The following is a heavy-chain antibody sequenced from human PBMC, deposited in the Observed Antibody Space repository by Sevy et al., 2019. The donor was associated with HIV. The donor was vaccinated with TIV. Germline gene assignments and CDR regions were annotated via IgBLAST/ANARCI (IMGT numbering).Heavy chain of an antibody. CDR3: ARTHYYDSSGPTNWFDP. CDR2: ISSSSSYI. CDR1: GFTFSSYS. Sequence: GGSLRLSCAASGFTFSSYSMNWVRQAPGKGLEWVSSISSSSSYIYYADSVKGRFTISRDNAKNSLYLQMNSLRAEDTAVYYCARTHYYDSSGPTNWFDPWGQGTLVTVSS. D-gene: IGHD3-22*01. V-gene: IGHV3-21*01. J-gene: IGHJ5*02.